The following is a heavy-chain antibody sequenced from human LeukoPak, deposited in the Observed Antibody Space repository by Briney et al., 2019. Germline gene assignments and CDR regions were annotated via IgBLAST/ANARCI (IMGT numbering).Heavy chain of an antibody. V-gene: IGHV3-30*02. D-gene: IGHD3-10*01. J-gene: IGHJ6*04. CDR3: AQDVHWLGSDV. Sequence: SGGSLRCSCAASGFMFSNYGMHWVRQTPGRGLEGVAFIRNHGGDRFYADSVKGRFTISRDNSKDKMYLQMNSLRGEDSAVYYCAQDVHWLGSDVWGKGTTVTVSS. CDR2: IRNHGGDR. CDR1: GFMFSNYG.